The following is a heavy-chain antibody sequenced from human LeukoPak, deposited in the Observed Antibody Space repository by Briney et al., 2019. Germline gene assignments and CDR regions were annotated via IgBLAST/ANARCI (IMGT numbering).Heavy chain of an antibody. D-gene: IGHD3-3*01. Sequence: GGSLRLSCAASGFTFSSYWMSWVRQAPGKGLEWVANIKQDGSEKYYVDSVKGRFTISRDNAKNSLYLQMNSLRAEDTAVYYCARDRQGDFWSGYYTEYFDYWGQGTLVTVSS. CDR1: GFTFSSYW. CDR2: IKQDGSEK. CDR3: ARDRQGDFWSGYYTEYFDY. J-gene: IGHJ4*02. V-gene: IGHV3-7*01.